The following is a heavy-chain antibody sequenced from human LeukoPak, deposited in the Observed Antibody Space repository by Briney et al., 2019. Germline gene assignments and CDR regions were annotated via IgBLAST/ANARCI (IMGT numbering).Heavy chain of an antibody. CDR2: IYYSGST. CDR1: GGSVSSGSYY. D-gene: IGHD2-15*01. J-gene: IGHJ3*02. CDR3: ARRSGDSHAFDI. V-gene: IGHV4-61*01. Sequence: SETLSLTCTVSGGSVSSGSYYWGWIRQPPGKGLEWIGYIYYSGSTNYNPSLKSRVTISVDTSKNQFSLKLSSVTAADTAVYYCARRSGDSHAFDIWGQGTMVTVSS.